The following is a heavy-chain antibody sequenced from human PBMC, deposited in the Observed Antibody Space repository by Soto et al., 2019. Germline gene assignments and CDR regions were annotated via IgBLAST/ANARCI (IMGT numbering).Heavy chain of an antibody. Sequence: QAGGSLRLSCAASGFTFSSYAMSWVRQAPGKGLEWVSAISGSGVSTHYADSVKGRFTISRDNSKNTLYLQMNSPRADDTAVYYCAKDYSYDSPGHKRFGYWDQGTLVTVSS. CDR1: GFTFSSYA. J-gene: IGHJ4*02. D-gene: IGHD3-22*01. CDR2: ISGSGVST. V-gene: IGHV3-23*01. CDR3: AKDYSYDSPGHKRFGY.